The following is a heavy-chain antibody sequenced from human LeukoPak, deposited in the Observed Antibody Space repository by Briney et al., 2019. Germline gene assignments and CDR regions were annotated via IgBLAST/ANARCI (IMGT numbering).Heavy chain of an antibody. Sequence: GASVKVSCKASGYTFINYAIHWVRQAPGQRLEWMGWINADNANTKYSQNFQGRVTFTRDTSASTAYMELSSLRSEDTAVYYCAREAVRGVDYWGQGTLVTVSS. J-gene: IGHJ4*02. CDR2: INADNANT. D-gene: IGHD3-10*01. CDR1: GYTFINYA. CDR3: AREAVRGVDY. V-gene: IGHV1-3*01.